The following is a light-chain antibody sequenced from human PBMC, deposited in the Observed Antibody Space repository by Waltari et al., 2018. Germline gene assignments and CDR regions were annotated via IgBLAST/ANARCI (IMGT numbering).Light chain of an antibody. CDR3: QVWDTTSDHLI. J-gene: IGLJ2*01. V-gene: IGLV3-21*04. CDR1: NVGSKT. Sequence: SYVLTQPPSMSVAPEQTARITCGGDNVGSKTVNWYQLKPGQAPLLVIYYDGERPSGIPGRFSGANAESTATLTISRVEAGDEADYFCQVWDTTSDHLIFGGGTKLTVL. CDR2: YDG.